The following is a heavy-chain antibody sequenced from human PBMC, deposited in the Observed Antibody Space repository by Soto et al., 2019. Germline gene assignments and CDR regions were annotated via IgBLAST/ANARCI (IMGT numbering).Heavy chain of an antibody. CDR2: INPNSGGT. Sequence: ASVKVSCKASGYAFTGYYMHWVRQAPGQGLEWMGWINPNSGGTNYAQEFRGRVTLTRDTSISTAYMELSRLRSDDTALYYCARDYGDAFDIWGQGTMVTVSS. D-gene: IGHD4-17*01. J-gene: IGHJ3*02. V-gene: IGHV1-2*02. CDR1: GYAFTGYY. CDR3: ARDYGDAFDI.